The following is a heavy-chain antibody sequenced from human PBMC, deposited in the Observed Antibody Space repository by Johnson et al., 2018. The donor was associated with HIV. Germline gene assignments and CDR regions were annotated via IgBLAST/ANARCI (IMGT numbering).Heavy chain of an antibody. CDR2: ISSSGDII. Sequence: QVQLVESGGGVVQPGRSLRLSCAASGFTFDDYAMHWVRQTPGKGLEWLSFISSSGDIIRYADSVKGRFTISRDNAKNSLILQMNSLRDEDTAVYYCARAPEVRGVDAFDIWGQGTVVTVAS. J-gene: IGHJ3*02. D-gene: IGHD3-10*01. V-gene: IGHV3-11*04. CDR3: ARAPEVRGVDAFDI. CDR1: GFTFDDYA.